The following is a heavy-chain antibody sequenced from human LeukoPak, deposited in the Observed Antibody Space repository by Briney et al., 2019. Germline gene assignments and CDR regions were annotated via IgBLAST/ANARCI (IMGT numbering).Heavy chain of an antibody. CDR2: ISAYNGNT. CDR3: ARDGSVANFDY. J-gene: IGHJ4*02. Sequence: ASVKVSCKASGGTFSSYAISWVRQAPGQGLRGMGWISAYNGNTNYAQKLQGRVTMTTDTSTSTAYMELRSLRSDDTAVYYCARDGSVANFDYWGQGTLVTVSS. CDR1: GGTFSSYA. V-gene: IGHV1-18*01. D-gene: IGHD3-10*01.